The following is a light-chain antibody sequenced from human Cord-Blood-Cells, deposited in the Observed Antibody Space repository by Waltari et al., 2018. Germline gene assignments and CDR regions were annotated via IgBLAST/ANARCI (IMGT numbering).Light chain of an antibody. CDR1: QSLLHSNGYNY. CDR3: MQALQTPRT. J-gene: IGKJ1*01. CDR2: LGF. Sequence: DIVMTQSPLSLPVTPGEPASISCRSSQSLLHSNGYNYLDWYLQKPGQSPQLLIYLGFNPASRVPDRVSGSGSGTDFTLKISRVEAEDVGVYYCMQALQTPRTFGQGTKVEIK. V-gene: IGKV2-28*01.